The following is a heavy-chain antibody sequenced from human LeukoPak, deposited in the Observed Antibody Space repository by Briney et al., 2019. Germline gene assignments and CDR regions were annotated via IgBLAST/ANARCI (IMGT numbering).Heavy chain of an antibody. Sequence: PGGSLRLSCAASGFTFDDYAMHLVRQAPGKGLEWVSLISGDGGSTYYADSVKGRFTISRDNSKNSLYLQMNSLRTEDTALYYCAKDIADNYYDSSGYPSGWGQGTLVTVSS. V-gene: IGHV3-43*02. J-gene: IGHJ4*02. CDR2: ISGDGGST. D-gene: IGHD3-22*01. CDR1: GFTFDDYA. CDR3: AKDIADNYYDSSGYPSG.